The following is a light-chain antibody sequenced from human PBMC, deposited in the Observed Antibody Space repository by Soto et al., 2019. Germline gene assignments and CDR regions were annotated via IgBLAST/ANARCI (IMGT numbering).Light chain of an antibody. V-gene: IGLV1-51*01. CDR2: DNN. Sequence: QSVLTQPPSVSAAPGQKVTISCSGSSSNIGNNYVSWYQQFSGTAPKLLIYDNNKRPSGIPDRFSGAKFGTSATLGITGLQTGDEVDYYCETWDTSLSAVVFGGGTKLTVL. CDR3: ETWDTSLSAVV. J-gene: IGLJ2*01. CDR1: SSNIGNNY.